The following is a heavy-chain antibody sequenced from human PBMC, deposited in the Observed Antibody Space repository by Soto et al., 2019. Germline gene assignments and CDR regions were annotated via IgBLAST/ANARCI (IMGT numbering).Heavy chain of an antibody. Sequence: QVQLVKSGAEVKKPGSSVTVSCKASGGTFSSYTISWVRQAPGQGLEWMAGIRPIFGTPIYAQKFQDRVTITADDSTMTAYMEMNRLTSEDTAVYYCARVVVGSRLSLDYWGQGTLVTISS. J-gene: IGHJ4*02. CDR2: IRPIFGTP. D-gene: IGHD1-26*01. CDR1: GGTFSSYT. CDR3: ARVVVGSRLSLDY. V-gene: IGHV1-69*01.